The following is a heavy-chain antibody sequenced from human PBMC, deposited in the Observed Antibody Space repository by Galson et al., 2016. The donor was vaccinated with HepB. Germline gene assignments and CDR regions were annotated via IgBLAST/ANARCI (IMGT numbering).Heavy chain of an antibody. J-gene: IGHJ5*02. V-gene: IGHV3-23*01. CDR2: ITYVGVR. CDR3: AKHWIRTHDL. CDR1: GFNFRSFG. D-gene: IGHD1-14*01. Sequence: SLRLSCAASGFNFRSFGMSWVRQAPGKGLEWVSGITYVGVRYYADSVKGRFTISRDDSSGQVFLEMHSLRGEDTALYYCAKHWIRTHDLWGQGTLVTVSS.